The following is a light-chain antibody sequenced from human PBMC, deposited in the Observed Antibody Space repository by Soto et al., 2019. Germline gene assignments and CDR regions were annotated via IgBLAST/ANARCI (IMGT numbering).Light chain of an antibody. Sequence: DLQMTQSPSSLSASVGDRVTITCRASQSISSYLNWYQQKPGKAPKFLIYAASSLQSGVSSRFSGSGSGTDFTLTISSLQPEDFATYYCQQSYRTPRTFGQGTKVEIK. V-gene: IGKV1-39*01. J-gene: IGKJ1*01. CDR1: QSISSY. CDR2: AAS. CDR3: QQSYRTPRT.